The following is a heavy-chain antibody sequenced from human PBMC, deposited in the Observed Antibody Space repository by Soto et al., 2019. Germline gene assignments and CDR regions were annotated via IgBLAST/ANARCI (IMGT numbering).Heavy chain of an antibody. CDR1: GFTFSSNA. J-gene: IGHJ4*02. D-gene: IGHD3-10*01. Sequence: GESLRLSCAASGFTFSSNAMSWVRQAPGKGLEWVSAISGTTDNAYYADSVKGRFTISRDNSKNTLYLQMNSLRAEDTALYYCARSLRGVIIDFDSWGQGTLVTVSS. V-gene: IGHV3-23*01. CDR2: ISGTTDNA. CDR3: ARSLRGVIIDFDS.